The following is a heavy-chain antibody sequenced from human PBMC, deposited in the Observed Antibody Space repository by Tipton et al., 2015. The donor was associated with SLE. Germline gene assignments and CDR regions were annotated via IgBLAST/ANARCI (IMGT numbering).Heavy chain of an antibody. D-gene: IGHD1-26*01. CDR1: GGSISSGRSY. V-gene: IGHV4-61*09. CDR3: ARDRYSGSYFDY. J-gene: IGHJ4*02. CDR2: IYTRGIT. Sequence: TLSLTCSVSGGSISSGRSYWSWIQQPAGKGLEWIGHIYTRGITNYNPSLKSRVTISVDTSKNQFSLKLTSVTAADTAVYYCARDRYSGSYFDYWGQGTLVTVSS.